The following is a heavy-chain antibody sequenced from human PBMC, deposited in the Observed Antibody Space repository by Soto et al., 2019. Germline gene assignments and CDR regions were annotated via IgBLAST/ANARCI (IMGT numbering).Heavy chain of an antibody. V-gene: IGHV4-39*01. D-gene: IGHD3-10*01. Sequence: SETLSLTCAVSGGSSRQSSYFWGWIRQPPGKGLEWIASVYYSGTPYYNPSLKSRVTISIDTSKTQISLKLKSLTAADTAVYYCARHVRLLWFGELWPFDYWGQGTLVTVSS. CDR3: ARHVRLLWFGELWPFDY. J-gene: IGHJ4*02. CDR2: VYYSGTP. CDR1: GGSSRQSSYF.